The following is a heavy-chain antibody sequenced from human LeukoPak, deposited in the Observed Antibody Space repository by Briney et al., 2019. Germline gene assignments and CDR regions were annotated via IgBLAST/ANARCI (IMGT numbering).Heavy chain of an antibody. V-gene: IGHV4-59*01. CDR3: ARVPSRHRHFDY. CDR1: GGSISSYY. D-gene: IGHD2-2*01. CDR2: IYYSGST. Sequence: PSETLSLTCTVSGGSISSYYWSWLRQPPGKGLEWIGYIYYSGSTNYNPSLKSRVTISVDTSKNQFSLKVSSVTAADTAVYFCARVPSRHRHFDYWGQGTLVTVSS. J-gene: IGHJ4*02.